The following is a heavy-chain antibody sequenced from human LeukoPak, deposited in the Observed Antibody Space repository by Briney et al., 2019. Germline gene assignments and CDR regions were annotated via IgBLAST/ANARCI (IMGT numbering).Heavy chain of an antibody. CDR2: LSANGGST. CDR3: AKPPPDSSSWLFDY. D-gene: IGHD6-13*01. Sequence: GGSLRLSCAASGFTFSTYAMSWVRQAPGKGLEWVSTLSANGGSTYYADSVKGRFTISRDNSKNTLNLQMNSLRVEDTAVYYCAKPPPDSSSWLFDYWGHGTLVTVSS. CDR1: GFTFSTYA. J-gene: IGHJ4*01. V-gene: IGHV3-23*01.